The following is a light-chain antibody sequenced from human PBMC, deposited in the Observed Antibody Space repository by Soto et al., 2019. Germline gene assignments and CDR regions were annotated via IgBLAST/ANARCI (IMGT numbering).Light chain of an antibody. V-gene: IGLV1-44*01. CDR1: SSNIGSNT. J-gene: IGLJ1*01. CDR3: TATDYPLNGYV. CDR2: SNN. Sequence: QSVLTQPPSASGTPGQRVTISFSGSSSNIGSNTVNWYQQLPGTAPKLLIYSNNQRPSGVPDRFSGSKSGTSASLAISGLQFVFETDYSCTATDYPLNGYVF.